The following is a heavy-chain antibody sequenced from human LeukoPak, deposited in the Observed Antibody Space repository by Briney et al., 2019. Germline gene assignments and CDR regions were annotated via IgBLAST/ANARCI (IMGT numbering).Heavy chain of an antibody. CDR1: GFTFSDYY. Sequence: GSLRLSCAASGFTFSDYYMSWIRQTPGKGLEWISYIRSSGSTLYYADSVKGRFTISRDISTNTLYLQMNSLRPEDTAVYYCARGHLRIAALIDYWGQGTLVSVSS. CDR3: ARGHLRIAALIDY. CDR2: IRSSGSTL. J-gene: IGHJ4*02. D-gene: IGHD6-6*01. V-gene: IGHV3-11*04.